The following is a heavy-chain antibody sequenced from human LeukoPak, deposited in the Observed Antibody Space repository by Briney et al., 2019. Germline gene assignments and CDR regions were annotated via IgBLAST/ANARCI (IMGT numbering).Heavy chain of an antibody. J-gene: IGHJ4*02. D-gene: IGHD3-22*01. CDR3: AKDPVNYYDSSGYYPPYYFDY. CDR1: GFTFTSYA. V-gene: IGHV3-23*01. Sequence: TGGSLRLSCAASGFTFTSYAMSWVRQAPGKGLEWVSTISGSGGSTYYADSVKGRFTFSRDNSKNTLYLQMNSLRAEDTAVYYCAKDPVNYYDSSGYYPPYYFDYWGQGTLVTVSS. CDR2: ISGSGGST.